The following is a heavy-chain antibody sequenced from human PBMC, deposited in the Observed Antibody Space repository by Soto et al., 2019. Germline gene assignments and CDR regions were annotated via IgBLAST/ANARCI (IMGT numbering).Heavy chain of an antibody. CDR3: ATRDPGHY. Sequence: QVQLVQSGAEVKKPGASVKVSCKASGYRFSSFGIIWVRQAPGQGLEWMGWISAYNGNTNYAQKFQGRVTMTRDTSTSTVYMELSSLRSEDTAVYYCATRDPGHYWGQGTLVTVSS. CDR2: ISAYNGNT. CDR1: GYRFSSFG. J-gene: IGHJ4*02. V-gene: IGHV1-18*01.